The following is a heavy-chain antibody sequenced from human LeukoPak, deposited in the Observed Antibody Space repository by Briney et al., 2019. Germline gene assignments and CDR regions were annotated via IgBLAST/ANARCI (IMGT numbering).Heavy chain of an antibody. V-gene: IGHV3-30-3*01. CDR3: AKDRLAVAGTFDY. D-gene: IGHD6-19*01. J-gene: IGHJ4*02. Sequence: PGGSLRLSCAASGFTFSSYAMHWVRQAPGKGLEWVIVISYDGSNKYYADSVKGRFTISRDNSKNMLYLQMNSLRADDTAVYYCAKDRLAVAGTFDYWGQGTLVTVSS. CDR2: ISYDGSNK. CDR1: GFTFSSYA.